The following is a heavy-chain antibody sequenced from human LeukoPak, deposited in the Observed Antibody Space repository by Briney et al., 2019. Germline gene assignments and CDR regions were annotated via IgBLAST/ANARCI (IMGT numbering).Heavy chain of an antibody. Sequence: GGSLRLSCAASGFTFSSYSMNWVRQAPGKGLEWVSSISSSSSYIYYADSVKGRFTISRDNAKNSLYLQMNSLRAEDTAVYYCARYCSRSYLRYYYYGMDVWGQGTTVTVSS. CDR3: ARYCSRSYLRYYYYGMDV. CDR1: GFTFSSYS. V-gene: IGHV3-21*01. J-gene: IGHJ6*02. D-gene: IGHD3-10*01. CDR2: ISSSSSYI.